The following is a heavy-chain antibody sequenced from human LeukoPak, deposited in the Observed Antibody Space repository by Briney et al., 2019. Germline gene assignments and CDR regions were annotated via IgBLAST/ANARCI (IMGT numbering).Heavy chain of an antibody. CDR2: ISISRSYL. V-gene: IGHV3-21*04. CDR1: GFTFSSYS. D-gene: IGHD3-10*01. Sequence: GRSLRLACAASGFTFSSYSTNCVREAPGKRPESVSSISISRSYLDYTDSVKSRFTISKDNPKNTLYLQMTRLRAETTAVYYCAKDFESGDYFDYWGQGTLVTVSS. CDR3: AKDFESGDYFDY. J-gene: IGHJ4*02.